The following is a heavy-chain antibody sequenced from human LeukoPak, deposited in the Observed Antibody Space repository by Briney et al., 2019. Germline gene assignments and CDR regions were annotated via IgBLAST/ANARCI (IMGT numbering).Heavy chain of an antibody. CDR3: AGGVIAAAGTGPFDY. V-gene: IGHV4-34*01. CDR2: INHSGST. J-gene: IGHJ4*02. Sequence: SETLSLTCAVYGGSFSGYYWSWIRQPRGKGLEWIGEINHSGSTNYNPSLKSRVTISVDTSKNQFSPKLSSVTAADTAVYYCAGGVIAAAGTGPFDYWGQGTLVTVSS. D-gene: IGHD6-13*01. CDR1: GGSFSGYY.